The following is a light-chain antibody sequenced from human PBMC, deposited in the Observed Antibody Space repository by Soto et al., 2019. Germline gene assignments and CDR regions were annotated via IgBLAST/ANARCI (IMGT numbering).Light chain of an antibody. Sequence: QSALTQPASVSGSPGQSIAISCTGTSSDVGGYDYVSWYQQHPDKAPKLIIYEVSHRPAGVSNRFSASKYVNTATLTISGLQTEDESDYYCPSHTTSNTRVFGTGTKLTVL. CDR3: PSHTTSNTRV. CDR1: SSDVGGYDY. CDR2: EVS. V-gene: IGLV2-14*03. J-gene: IGLJ1*01.